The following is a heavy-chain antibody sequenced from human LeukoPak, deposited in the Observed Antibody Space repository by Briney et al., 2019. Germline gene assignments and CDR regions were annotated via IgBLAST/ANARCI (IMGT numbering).Heavy chain of an antibody. CDR1: GFTFSSYS. V-gene: IGHV3-21*01. Sequence: GESLKISCAASGFTFSSYSMNWVRQAPGKGLEWVSSISSSSSYIYYADSVKGRFTISRDNAKNSLYLQMNSLRAEDTAVYYCARGPIAVAVDDAFDIWGQGTMVTVSS. D-gene: IGHD6-19*01. CDR2: ISSSSSYI. CDR3: ARGPIAVAVDDAFDI. J-gene: IGHJ3*02.